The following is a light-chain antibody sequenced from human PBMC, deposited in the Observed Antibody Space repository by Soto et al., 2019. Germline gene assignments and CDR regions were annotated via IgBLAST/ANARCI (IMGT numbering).Light chain of an antibody. CDR3: QVWQSSTV. V-gene: IGLV3-21*02. CDR1: NVGSYS. CDR2: DDA. Sequence: YVLSQLPSVSVAPGQTARITCRGNNVGSYSVHWYQQKPGQAPVLVVYDDADRPSGIPERFSGSNSGNTATLSISRVEAGDEADYYCQVWQSSTVFRGGTKLTVL. J-gene: IGLJ3*02.